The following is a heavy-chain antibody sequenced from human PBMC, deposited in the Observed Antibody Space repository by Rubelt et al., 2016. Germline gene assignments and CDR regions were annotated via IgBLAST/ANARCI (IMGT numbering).Heavy chain of an antibody. CDR1: GGSISSYY. Sequence: QVQLQESGPGLVKPSETLSLTCTVSGGSISSYYWSWIRQPPGKGLEWIGYIYYSGSTNYNPSLKSRVTISVDTSKNQFSLKLSSVTAADTAVYYCAKYTKSTTGFPDWGQGTLVTVSS. J-gene: IGHJ4*02. V-gene: IGHV4-59*01. CDR2: IYYSGST. CDR3: AKYTKSTTGFPD. D-gene: IGHD2-8*01.